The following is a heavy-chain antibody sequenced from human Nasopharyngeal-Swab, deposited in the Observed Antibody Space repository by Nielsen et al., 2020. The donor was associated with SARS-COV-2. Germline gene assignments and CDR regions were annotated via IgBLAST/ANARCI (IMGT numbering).Heavy chain of an antibody. J-gene: IGHJ3*02. V-gene: IGHV2-26*01. D-gene: IGHD3-3*01. CDR2: IFSNDEK. Sequence: SGPTLVKPTSTLTLTCTVSGFSLNNARRGVSWIRQPPGKALEWLELIFSNDEKSYSTSLKSRITISKDTSKSQVVLTMINMDPVDTATYYCARSAGDFWSGYYPPHHVWNGFAIWGQGTMVTVSS. CDR3: ARSAGDFWSGYYPPHHVWNGFAI. CDR1: GFSLNNARRG.